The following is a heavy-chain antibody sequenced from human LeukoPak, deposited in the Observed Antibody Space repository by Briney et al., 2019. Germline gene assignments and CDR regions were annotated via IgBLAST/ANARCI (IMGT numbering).Heavy chain of an antibody. D-gene: IGHD1-26*01. V-gene: IGHV3-23*01. CDR2: ISGSGSST. CDR1: GFTFSSYA. J-gene: IGHJ4*02. Sequence: PGGSLRLSCAASGFTFSSYAMSWVRQAPGKGLEWVSAISGSGSSTYYADSVKGRFTISRDNSKNTLYLQMNSLRAEDTAVYYCAKGTRWELLEPFDYWGQGTLVTVSS. CDR3: AKGTRWELLEPFDY.